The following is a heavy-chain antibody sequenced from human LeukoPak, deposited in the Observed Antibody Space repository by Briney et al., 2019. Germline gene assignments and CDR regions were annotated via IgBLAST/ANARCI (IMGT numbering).Heavy chain of an antibody. Sequence: SETLSLTCTVSVGSISSGSYYWSWIRQPAGKGLEWIGRIYTSGSTNYNPSLKSRVTISVDTSKNQFSLKLSSVTAADTAVYYCARVDILTGYHDYWGQGTLVTVSS. CDR2: IYTSGST. CDR3: ARVDILTGYHDY. CDR1: VGSISSGSYY. D-gene: IGHD3-9*01. V-gene: IGHV4-61*02. J-gene: IGHJ4*02.